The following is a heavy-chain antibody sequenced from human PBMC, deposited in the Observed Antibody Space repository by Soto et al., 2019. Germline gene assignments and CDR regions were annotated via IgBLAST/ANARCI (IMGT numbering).Heavy chain of an antibody. Sequence: EVQLLESGGGLVQPGGSLRLSCTASGFTFSSYAMSWVRQAPGKALEWVSTISGNSGKTNYAESVKGRFSISRDNSKKTTHLTLDSLRAEDTSVYFCAKRVSVLMDLSYFRQWGHGNLVTVS. CDR1: GFTFSSYA. CDR3: AKRVSVLMDLSYFRQ. J-gene: IGHJ4*01. D-gene: IGHD2-8*01. V-gene: IGHV3-23*01. CDR2: ISGNSGKT.